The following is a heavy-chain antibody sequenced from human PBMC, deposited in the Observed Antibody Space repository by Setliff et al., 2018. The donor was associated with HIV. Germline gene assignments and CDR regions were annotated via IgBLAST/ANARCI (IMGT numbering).Heavy chain of an antibody. CDR2: ISPFNGNT. J-gene: IGHJ3*02. CDR1: GYTLSTYL. V-gene: IGHV1-18*01. Sequence: VSCKASGYTLSTYLIAWVRQAPGQGLEWMGWISPFNGNTNYAQKLQGRVTVTTDTSTSTAYMELRSLRSDDTAVYYCARDRGVYCISSSCYSPVDAFDIWGQGTMVTVSS. D-gene: IGHD2-2*01. CDR3: ARDRGVYCISSSCYSPVDAFDI.